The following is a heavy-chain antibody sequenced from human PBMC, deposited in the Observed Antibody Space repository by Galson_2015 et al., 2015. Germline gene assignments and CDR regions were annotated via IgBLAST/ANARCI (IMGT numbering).Heavy chain of an antibody. CDR2: IYPADSDT. CDR3: ARRAVGAAVRSWGPSDH. J-gene: IGHJ4*02. CDR1: GYTFTDYW. V-gene: IGHV5-51*03. Sequence: QSGAEVKKPGESLTISCKASGYTFTDYWIGWVRQMPGKGLEWMGIIYPADSDTIFSTSFQGQVTMSADKSINTAYLQWSSLKASDSAMYYCARRAVGAAVRSWGPSDHWGQGTLVTVSS. D-gene: IGHD3-10*01.